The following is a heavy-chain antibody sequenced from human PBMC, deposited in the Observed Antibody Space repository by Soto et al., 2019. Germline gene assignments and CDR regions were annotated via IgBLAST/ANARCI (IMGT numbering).Heavy chain of an antibody. CDR3: ASYYYGMDV. J-gene: IGHJ6*02. Sequence: EVQLVESGGGLVQPGGSLRLSCAASGFTFSSYSMNWVRQAPGKGLEWVSYVSSSSTTIYYADSVRGRFTISRDNAKNSLYLQMNSLRDEDTAVYYCASYYYGMDVWGQWTTVTVSS. CDR1: GFTFSSYS. V-gene: IGHV3-48*02. CDR2: VSSSSTTI.